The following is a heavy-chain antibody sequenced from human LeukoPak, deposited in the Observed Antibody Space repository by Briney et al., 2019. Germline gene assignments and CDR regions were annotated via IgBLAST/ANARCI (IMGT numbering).Heavy chain of an antibody. J-gene: IGHJ4*02. Sequence: GGSLRLSCAASGFTFSDYWMAWVRQAPGKGLEWVANIKQNGGETFYVDSVKGRFTISRDNSKNSLFVQMNSLRVEDTAVYFCAKSRSGSANWALQIFDNWGQGTLVTVSS. CDR1: GFTFSDYW. CDR2: IKQNGGET. V-gene: IGHV3-7*03. CDR3: AKSRSGSANWALQIFDN. D-gene: IGHD1-1*01.